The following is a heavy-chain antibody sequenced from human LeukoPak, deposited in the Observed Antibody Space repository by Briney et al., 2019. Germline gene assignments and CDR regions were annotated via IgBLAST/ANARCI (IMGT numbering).Heavy chain of an antibody. Sequence: PGGSLRLSCAASGFTFSSYAMTWVRQAPGKGLEWVSGVSGSGGSTSYADSVKGRFTISRDNSKNTLYLQMNSLRAEDTAVYYCAKPRSGWYSFENWGQGTLVTVSS. J-gene: IGHJ4*02. D-gene: IGHD6-19*01. V-gene: IGHV3-23*01. CDR1: GFTFSSYA. CDR2: VSGSGGST. CDR3: AKPRSGWYSFEN.